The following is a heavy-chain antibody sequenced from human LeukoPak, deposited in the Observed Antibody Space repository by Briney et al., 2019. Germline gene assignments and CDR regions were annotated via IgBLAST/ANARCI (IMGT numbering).Heavy chain of an antibody. J-gene: IGHJ4*02. D-gene: IGHD3-3*01. CDR1: GFTFSSYS. CDR3: ARGHYDFWSGYYCDY. V-gene: IGHV3-48*02. CDR2: ISSSSSTI. Sequence: PGGSLRLSCAASGFTFSSYSMNWVRQAPEKGLEWVSYISSSSSTIYYADSVKGRFTISRDNAKNSLYLQMNSLRDEDTAVYYCARGHYDFWSGYYCDYWGQGTLVTVSS.